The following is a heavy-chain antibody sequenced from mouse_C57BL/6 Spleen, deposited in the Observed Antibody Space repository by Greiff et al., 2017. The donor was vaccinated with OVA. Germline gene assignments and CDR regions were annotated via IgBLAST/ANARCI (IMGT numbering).Heavy chain of an antibody. CDR3: AIPRYSNYVDY. V-gene: IGHV1-82*01. CDR1: GYAFSSSW. D-gene: IGHD2-5*01. Sequence: VKLVESGPELVKPGASVKISCKASGYAFSSSWMNWVKQRPGKGLEWIGRIYPGDGDTNYNGKFKGKATLTADKSSSTAYMQLSSLTSEDSAVYFCAIPRYSNYVDYWGQGTTLTVSS. J-gene: IGHJ2*01. CDR2: IYPGDGDT.